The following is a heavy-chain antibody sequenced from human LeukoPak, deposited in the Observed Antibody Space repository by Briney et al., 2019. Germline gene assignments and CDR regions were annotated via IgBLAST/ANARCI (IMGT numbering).Heavy chain of an antibody. V-gene: IGHV3-23*01. CDR2: FRASDDTT. CDR1: GFIFSNYD. D-gene: IGHD6-13*01. CDR3: AKSLRAAAGTGAFDI. J-gene: IGHJ3*02. Sequence: PGGSLRLSCAASGFIFSNYDMSWVRQAPGKGLEWVSSFRASDDTTYYADSVKGRFTISRDNSKNTLYLQMNSLRVEDTAVYYCAKSLRAAAGTGAFDIWGQGTMVTVSS.